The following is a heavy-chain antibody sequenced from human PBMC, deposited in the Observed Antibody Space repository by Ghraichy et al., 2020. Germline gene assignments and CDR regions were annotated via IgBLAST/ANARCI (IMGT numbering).Heavy chain of an antibody. CDR1: GFTFDDYA. Sequence: LSLTCAASGFTFDDYAMHWVRQAPGKGLEWVSLISGDGGSTYYADSVKGRFTISRDNSKNSLYLQMNSLRTEDTALYYCAKDTYSSGWGYYYYMDVWGKGTTVTVSS. J-gene: IGHJ6*03. D-gene: IGHD6-19*01. CDR3: AKDTYSSGWGYYYYMDV. CDR2: ISGDGGST. V-gene: IGHV3-43*02.